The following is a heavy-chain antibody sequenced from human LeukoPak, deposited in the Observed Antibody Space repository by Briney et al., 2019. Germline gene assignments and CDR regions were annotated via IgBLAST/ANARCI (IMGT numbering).Heavy chain of an antibody. D-gene: IGHD6-13*01. J-gene: IGHJ5*02. CDR1: RDTFTDYY. CDR2: INPKSGAA. CDR3: ARGVGSSWFDL. V-gene: IGHV1-2*02. Sequence: ATLKVSSKPSRDTFTDYYLQWVRQTPGQGVEWIGWINPKSGAATFTPHFQVRVTIARAMCISTAYRELRRLTSGDTALYYWARGVGSSWFDLWGQGTLVTVSS.